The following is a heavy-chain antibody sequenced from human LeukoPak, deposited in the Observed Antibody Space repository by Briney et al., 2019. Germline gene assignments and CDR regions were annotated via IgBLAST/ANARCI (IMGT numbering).Heavy chain of an antibody. J-gene: IGHJ4*02. Sequence: PSETLSPTCTVSGGSISSYYWNWIRQPPGKGLEWIGYIYYSGSINYNPSLKSRVTISVDTSKNQFSLKLSSVTAADTAVYYCARDGRGYCSGGSCHSLGQGTLVTVSS. CDR2: IYYSGSI. D-gene: IGHD2-15*01. V-gene: IGHV4-59*01. CDR3: ARDGRGYCSGGSCHS. CDR1: GGSISSYY.